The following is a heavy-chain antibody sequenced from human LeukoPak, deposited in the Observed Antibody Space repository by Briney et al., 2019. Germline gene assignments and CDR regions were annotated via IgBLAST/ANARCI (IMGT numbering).Heavy chain of an antibody. CDR3: AKVLPSDYTKGLFDY. CDR1: GFTFSSYA. J-gene: IGHJ4*02. Sequence: GGSLRLSCAASGFTFSSYAMSWVRQAPGKGLEWVSAISGSGGSTYYADSVKGRFNISRDNSKNTLYLQMNSLRAEDTAVYCCAKVLPSDYTKGLFDYWGQGTLVTVSS. V-gene: IGHV3-23*01. D-gene: IGHD4-11*01. CDR2: ISGSGGST.